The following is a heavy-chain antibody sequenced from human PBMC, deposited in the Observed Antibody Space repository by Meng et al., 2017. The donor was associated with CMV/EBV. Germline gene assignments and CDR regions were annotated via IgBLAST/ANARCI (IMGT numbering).Heavy chain of an antibody. D-gene: IGHD3-9*01. J-gene: IGHJ4*02. V-gene: IGHV3-15*01. CDR3: TTNVLRYFDWLPPDY. CDR1: GFTFSNAW. CDR2: IKSKTDGGTT. Sequence: GESLKISCAASGFTFSNAWMSWARQAPGKGLEWVGRIKSKTDGGTTDYAAPVKDRFSISRDDSKNTLYLQMNSLKTEDTAVYYCTTNVLRYFDWLPPDYWGQGTLVTVSS.